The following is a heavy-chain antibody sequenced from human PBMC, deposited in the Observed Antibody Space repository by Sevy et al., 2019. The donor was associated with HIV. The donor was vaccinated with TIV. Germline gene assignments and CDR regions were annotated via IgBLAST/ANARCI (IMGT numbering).Heavy chain of an antibody. Sequence: GGSLRLSCAASGFTFSSYWMSWVRQAPGKGLEWVANIKQDGSEKYYVDSVKGRFTISRDNAKNSLYLQMNSLRAEDTAVYYCARDRLHQAAAGTGFDYWGQGTLVTVSS. CDR2: IKQDGSEK. J-gene: IGHJ4*02. D-gene: IGHD6-13*01. V-gene: IGHV3-7*01. CDR1: GFTFSSYW. CDR3: ARDRLHQAAAGTGFDY.